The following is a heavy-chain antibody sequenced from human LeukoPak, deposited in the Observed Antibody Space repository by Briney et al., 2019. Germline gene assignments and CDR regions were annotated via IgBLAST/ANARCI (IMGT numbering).Heavy chain of an antibody. D-gene: IGHD6-19*01. V-gene: IGHV1-18*01. CDR3: ASGTSYSSGWQY. CDR1: GYAFSNYG. CDR2: ISTYNGNT. J-gene: IGHJ4*02. Sequence: ASVKVPCKASGYAFSNYGISWVRQAPGQGLEWMGWISTYNGNTNYAQRLQGRVTMTTDTSTSTAYMELRSLRSDDTAVYFCASGTSYSSGWQYWGQGTLVTVSS.